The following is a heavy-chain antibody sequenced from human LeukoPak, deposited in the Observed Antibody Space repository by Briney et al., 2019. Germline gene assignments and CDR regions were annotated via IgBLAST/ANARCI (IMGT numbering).Heavy chain of an antibody. CDR3: ARGSIAARRAFDI. J-gene: IGHJ3*02. CDR1: GGSISSYY. Sequence: SETLSLTCTVSGGSISSYYWNWIRQPPGKGLEWIGYIYYSGSTNYNPSLKSRVTISVDTSKNQFSLKLSSVTAADTAVYYCARGSIAARRAFDIWGQGTMVTVSS. D-gene: IGHD6-6*01. CDR2: IYYSGST. V-gene: IGHV4-59*01.